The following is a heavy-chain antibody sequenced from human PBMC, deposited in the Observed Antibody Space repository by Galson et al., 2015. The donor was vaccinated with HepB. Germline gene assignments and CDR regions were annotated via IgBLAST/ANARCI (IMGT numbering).Heavy chain of an antibody. CDR1: GYTFTGYY. CDR2: INPNSGGT. D-gene: IGHD5-12*01. J-gene: IGHJ4*02. V-gene: IGHV1-2*02. CDR3: VGRGYSGYDLDY. Sequence: SVKVSCKASGYTFTGYYMHWVRQAPGQGLEWMGWINPNSGGTNYAQKFQGRVTMTRDTSISTAYMELSRLRSDDAAVYYCVGRGYSGYDLDYWGQGTLVTVSS.